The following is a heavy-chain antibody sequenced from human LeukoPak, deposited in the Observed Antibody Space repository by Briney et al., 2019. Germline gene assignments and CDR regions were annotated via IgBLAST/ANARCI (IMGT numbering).Heavy chain of an antibody. CDR2: INPNSGGT. J-gene: IGHJ4*02. D-gene: IGHD3-22*01. CDR1: GYTFTGYY. V-gene: IGHV1-2*02. Sequence: GASVKVSCKASGYTFTGYYMHWVRQAPGQGLEWMGWINPNSGGTNYAQKFQGRVTMTRDTSISTAYMELSRLRSDDTAVYYCARLYYYDSSGYSLDYWGQGTLVTVSS. CDR3: ARLYYYDSSGYSLDY.